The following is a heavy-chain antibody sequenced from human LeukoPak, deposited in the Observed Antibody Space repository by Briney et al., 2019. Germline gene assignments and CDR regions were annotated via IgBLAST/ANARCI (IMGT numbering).Heavy chain of an antibody. Sequence: ASVKVSCKASGYTFISYGINWVRQAPGQGLEWMGWISAYNGNTNYAQKLQGRVTMTTDTSTSTAYMELRSLRSDDTAVYYCATTPPSSGYYTGVYFDDWSRAPLLTVSS. D-gene: IGHD3-22*01. CDR2: ISAYNGNT. J-gene: IGHJ4*01. V-gene: IGHV1-18*01. CDR3: ATTPPSSGYYTGVYFDD. CDR1: GYTFISYG.